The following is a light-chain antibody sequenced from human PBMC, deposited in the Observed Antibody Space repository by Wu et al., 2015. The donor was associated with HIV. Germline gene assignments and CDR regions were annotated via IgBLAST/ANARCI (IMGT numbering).Light chain of an antibody. CDR3: QQYNSYPHT. Sequence: DIQMTQSPSTLSASVGDSVTIACRASHSISTYLAWYQQKPGKAPNLLIYRTSTLESGVPLRFSGSGSGTEFTLPISGLQPHDSATYYCQQYNSYPHTFGQGTKLEIK. V-gene: IGKV1-5*03. CDR1: HSISTY. J-gene: IGKJ2*01. CDR2: RTS.